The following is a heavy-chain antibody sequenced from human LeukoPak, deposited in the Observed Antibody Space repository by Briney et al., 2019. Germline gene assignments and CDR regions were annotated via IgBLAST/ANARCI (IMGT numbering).Heavy chain of an antibody. J-gene: IGHJ5*02. Sequence: PSETLSLTCTVSGDSISSSSFYWGWIRQPPGKGLEWIGSIYYSGSTNYNPSLKSRVTISVDTSKNQFSLKLSSVTAADTAVYYCARAVGSSWRGSWFDPWGQGTLVTVSS. D-gene: IGHD6-13*01. CDR1: GDSISSSSFY. CDR2: IYYSGST. CDR3: ARAVGSSWRGSWFDP. V-gene: IGHV4-39*07.